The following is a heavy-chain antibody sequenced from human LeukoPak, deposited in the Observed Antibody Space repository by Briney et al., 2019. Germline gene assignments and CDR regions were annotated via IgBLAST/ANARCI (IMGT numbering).Heavy chain of an antibody. CDR3: ARGRTRYFDWLLYPYYYYGMDV. CDR1: GGSFSGYY. V-gene: IGHV4-34*01. D-gene: IGHD3-9*01. Sequence: SETLSLTCAVYGGSFSGYYWSWIRQPPGKGLEWIGEINHSGSTNYNPSLKGRVTLSVDTSKNQFSLKLSSVTAADTAVYYCARGRTRYFDWLLYPYYYYGMDVWGQGTTVTVSS. J-gene: IGHJ6*02. CDR2: INHSGST.